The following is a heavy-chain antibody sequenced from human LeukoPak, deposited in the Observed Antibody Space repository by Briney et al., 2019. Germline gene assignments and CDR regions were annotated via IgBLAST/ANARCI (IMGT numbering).Heavy chain of an antibody. Sequence: GGSLRVSCTASGLTFSSYWMSWVRQAPGKGPEWVANIKEDGSEIDYADSVKGRFSISRDNAKNSVSLQMSNLRAEDTAVYYCARDNTGGYFVYWGQGILVAVSS. CDR3: ARDNTGGYFVY. V-gene: IGHV3-7*01. J-gene: IGHJ4*02. D-gene: IGHD5-18*01. CDR2: IKEDGSEI. CDR1: GLTFSSYW.